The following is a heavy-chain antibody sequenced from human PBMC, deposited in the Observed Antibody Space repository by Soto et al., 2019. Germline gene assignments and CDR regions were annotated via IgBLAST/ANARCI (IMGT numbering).Heavy chain of an antibody. Sequence: GESLKISFKGSGYSFTSYWISWVRQMPGKGREWMGRIDPSDSYTNYSPSFQGHVTISADKSISTAYLQWSSLKASDTAMYYCASSSSSGYYYYGMDVWGQGTTVTVSS. CDR1: GYSFTSYW. D-gene: IGHD6-6*01. CDR2: IDPSDSYT. J-gene: IGHJ6*02. V-gene: IGHV5-10-1*01. CDR3: ASSSSSGYYYYGMDV.